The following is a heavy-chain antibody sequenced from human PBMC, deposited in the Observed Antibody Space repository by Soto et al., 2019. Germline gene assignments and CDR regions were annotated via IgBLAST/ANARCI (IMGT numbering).Heavy chain of an antibody. CDR3: ARGGGAAAVYYYGREV. Sequence: ASVKVSCKASGYTFTGYYMHWVRQAPGQGLEWMGWINPNSGGTNYAQKFQGWVTMTRDTSISTAYMELSGLRSDDTAVYYCARGGGAAAVYYYGREVGGKGTRATVP. CDR1: GYTFTGYY. D-gene: IGHD6-13*01. J-gene: IGHJ6*04. V-gene: IGHV1-2*04. CDR2: INPNSGGT.